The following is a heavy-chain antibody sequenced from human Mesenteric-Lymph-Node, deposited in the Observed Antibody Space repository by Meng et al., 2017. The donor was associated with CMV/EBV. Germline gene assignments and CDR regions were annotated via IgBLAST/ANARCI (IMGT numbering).Heavy chain of an antibody. V-gene: IGHV3-74*01. J-gene: IGHJ6*02. CDR1: GFTFSSYW. Sequence: LSLTCAASGFTFSSYWMHWVRQAPGKGLVWVSRINSDGSSTSYADSVKGRFTISRDNAKNTLYLQMNSLRAEDTAVYYCARELIYYYYGMDVWGQGTTVTVSS. CDR3: ARELIYYYYGMDV. CDR2: INSDGSST.